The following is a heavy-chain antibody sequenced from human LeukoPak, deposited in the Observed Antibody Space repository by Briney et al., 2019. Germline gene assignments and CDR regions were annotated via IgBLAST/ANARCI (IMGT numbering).Heavy chain of an antibody. CDR1: GGSISSGNYY. D-gene: IGHD5-24*01. J-gene: IGHJ5*02. V-gene: IGHV4-31*03. Sequence: SQTLSLTCTVSGGSISSGNYYWNWIRQHPGKGLEWIGYIYYSGSTYYNPSLKSRVTISVDTSMNQFSLKLSSVTAADTAVYYCARARDGHINNWFDPWGQGTLVTVSS. CDR3: ARARDGHINNWFDP. CDR2: IYYSGST.